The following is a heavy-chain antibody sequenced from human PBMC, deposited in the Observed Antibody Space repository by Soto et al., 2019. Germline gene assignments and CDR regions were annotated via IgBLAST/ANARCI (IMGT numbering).Heavy chain of an antibody. Sequence: PGGSLRLSCAASGFTFSDYYMSWIRQAPGKGREWVSYISSSTTYANYADSVKGRFTISRDNAKNLLFLQMNSLRAEDTAVYYCATKQGYGGLDGPDYWGKGTLVTAS. V-gene: IGHV3-11*03. CDR1: GFTFSDYY. D-gene: IGHD5-12*01. CDR2: ISSSTTYA. J-gene: IGHJ4*02. CDR3: ATKQGYGGLDGPDY.